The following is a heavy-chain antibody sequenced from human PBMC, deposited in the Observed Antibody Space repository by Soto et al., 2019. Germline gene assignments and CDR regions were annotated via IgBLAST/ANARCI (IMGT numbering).Heavy chain of an antibody. CDR3: ARVPSRGYCSGGSCFYYYYMDV. V-gene: IGHV4-30-2*01. J-gene: IGHJ6*03. D-gene: IGHD2-15*01. CDR2: IYHSGST. Sequence: SETLSLTCAASGGSISSGGYSWSWIRQPPGKGLEWIGYIYHSGSTNYNPSLKSRVTISVDTSKNQFSLKLSSVTAADTAVYYCARVPSRGYCSGGSCFYYYYMDVWGKGTTVTVSS. CDR1: GGSISSGGYS.